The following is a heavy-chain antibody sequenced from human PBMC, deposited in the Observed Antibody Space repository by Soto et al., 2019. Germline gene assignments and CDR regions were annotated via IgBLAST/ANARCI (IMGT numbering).Heavy chain of an antibody. CDR2: INHSGST. Sequence: SETLSLTCAVSGGSISSSNWWSWVRQPPGKGLEWIGEINHSGSTNYNPSLKSRVTISVDTSKNQFSLKLSSVTAADTAVYYCARGGEYSSSSWFDYWGQGTLVTVSS. D-gene: IGHD6-6*01. CDR1: GGSISSSNW. V-gene: IGHV4-4*02. CDR3: ARGGEYSSSSWFDY. J-gene: IGHJ4*02.